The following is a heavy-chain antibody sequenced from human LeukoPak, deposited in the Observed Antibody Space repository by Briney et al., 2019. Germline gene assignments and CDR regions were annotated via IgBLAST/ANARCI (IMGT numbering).Heavy chain of an antibody. Sequence: GASVKVSFKATGYTFSHYGFSWVRQAPGQGLEWMGWISANIGHTDYAHKFQGRVTMTTDTSRRKAYLELRSLTSDDRGVYYCLRERARQTQQMVADDCWGQGTLVIVSS. D-gene: IGHD6-13*01. CDR2: ISANIGHT. J-gene: IGHJ4*02. CDR1: GYTFSHYG. CDR3: LRERARQTQQMVADDC. V-gene: IGHV1-18*04.